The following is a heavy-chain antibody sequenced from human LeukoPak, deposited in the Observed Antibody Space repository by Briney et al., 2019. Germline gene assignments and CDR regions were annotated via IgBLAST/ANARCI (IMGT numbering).Heavy chain of an antibody. Sequence: GGSLRLSCTASGFTFGDYAMSWFRQAPGKGLEWVGFIRSKAYGGTTEYAASVKGRFTISRDDSKSIAYLQMNSLKTEDTAVYYCTRDSTHDPPTWFDPWGQGTLVTVSS. V-gene: IGHV3-49*03. CDR1: GFTFGDYA. CDR2: IRSKAYGGTT. CDR3: TRDSTHDPPTWFDP. J-gene: IGHJ5*02. D-gene: IGHD3-16*01.